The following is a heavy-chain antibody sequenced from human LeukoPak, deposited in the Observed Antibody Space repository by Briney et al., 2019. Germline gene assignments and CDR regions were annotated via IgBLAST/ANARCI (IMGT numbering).Heavy chain of an antibody. Sequence: GRSLRLSCAASGFTFDDYAMHWVRQAPGKGLEWVSGISWNSGSIGYADSVKGRFTISRDNAKNSLYLQMNSLRAEDAALYYCAKVLRYFDWLSGMDVWGQGTTVTVSS. V-gene: IGHV3-9*01. J-gene: IGHJ6*02. CDR3: AKVLRYFDWLSGMDV. CDR2: ISWNSGSI. D-gene: IGHD3-9*01. CDR1: GFTFDDYA.